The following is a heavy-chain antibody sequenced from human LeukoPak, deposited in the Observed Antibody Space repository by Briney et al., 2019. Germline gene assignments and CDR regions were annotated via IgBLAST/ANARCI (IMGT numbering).Heavy chain of an antibody. Sequence: GGSLRLSCAASGFSFSRHCMHWVRQAPGKGLVWVSCISGSGGSTYYADSVKGRFTISRDNSKNTLYLQMNSLRAEDTAVYYCAKGGDSSDYWGEGTLVTVSS. CDR1: GFSFSRHC. CDR2: ISGSGGST. D-gene: IGHD3-3*01. J-gene: IGHJ4*02. CDR3: AKGGDSSDY. V-gene: IGHV3-23*01.